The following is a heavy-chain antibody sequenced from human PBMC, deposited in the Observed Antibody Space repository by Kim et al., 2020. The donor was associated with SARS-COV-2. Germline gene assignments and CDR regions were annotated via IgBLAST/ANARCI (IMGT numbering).Heavy chain of an antibody. Sequence: GGSLRLSCAASGFTFSSYWMHWVRQAPGKGLVWVSRINSDGSSTSYADSVKGRFTISRDNAKNTLYLQMNSLRAEDTAVYYCARAERLGVLYYYYGMDVWGQGTTVTVSS. CDR1: GFTFSSYW. CDR3: ARAERLGVLYYYYGMDV. V-gene: IGHV3-74*01. CDR2: INSDGSST. J-gene: IGHJ6*02. D-gene: IGHD1-1*01.